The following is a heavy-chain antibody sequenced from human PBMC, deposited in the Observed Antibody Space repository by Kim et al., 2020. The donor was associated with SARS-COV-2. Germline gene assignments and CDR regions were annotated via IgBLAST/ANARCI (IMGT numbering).Heavy chain of an antibody. D-gene: IGHD2-15*01. CDR2: INHSGST. Sequence: SETLSLTCAVYGGSFSGYYWSWIRQPPGKGLEWIGEINHSGSTNYNPSLKSRVTISVDTSKNQFSLKLSSVTAADTAVYYCARGLRVVVVVAATKGKYNWFDPWGQGTLVTVSS. CDR3: ARGLRVVVVVAATKGKYNWFDP. CDR1: GGSFSGYY. J-gene: IGHJ5*02. V-gene: IGHV4-34*01.